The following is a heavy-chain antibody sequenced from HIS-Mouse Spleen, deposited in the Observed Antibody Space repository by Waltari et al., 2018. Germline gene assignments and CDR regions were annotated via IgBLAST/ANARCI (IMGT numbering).Heavy chain of an antibody. CDR1: GGSISSYY. CDR2: IYYSGRT. CDR3: ARDSTYYDCWSGYYNGMDV. V-gene: IGHV4-59*01. Sequence: QVQLQESGPGLVKPSETLSLTCTVSGGSISSYYWSWIRQPPGKGLEWIGDIYYSGRTNHTPPPKSRGTISVDTSKNQFSLELSSVTAADTAVEYCARDSTYYDCWSGYYNGMDVWGQGTTVTVSS. J-gene: IGHJ6*02. D-gene: IGHD3-3*01.